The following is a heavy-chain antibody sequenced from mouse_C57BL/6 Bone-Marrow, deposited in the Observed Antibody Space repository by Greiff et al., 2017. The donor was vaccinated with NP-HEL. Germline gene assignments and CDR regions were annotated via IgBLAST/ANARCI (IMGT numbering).Heavy chain of an antibody. D-gene: IGHD2-4*01. J-gene: IGHJ4*01. CDR2: IRNKDNGYTT. CDR3: ARSIYYDYADDPFYAMDY. CDR1: GFTFTDYY. V-gene: IGHV7-3*01. Sequence: EVNVVESGGGLVQPGGSLSLSCAASGFTFTDYYMSWVRQPPGKALEWLGFIRNKDNGYTTAYSATVKGRFTISRDNSQSILYLQMKALRAEDRATYYCARSIYYDYADDPFYAMDYWGQGTSVTVSS.